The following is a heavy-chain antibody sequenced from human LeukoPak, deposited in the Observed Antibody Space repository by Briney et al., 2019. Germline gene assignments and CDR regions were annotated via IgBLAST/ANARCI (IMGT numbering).Heavy chain of an antibody. Sequence: ASVKVSCKASGYTFTSYDINWVRQATGQGLEWMGWISAYNGNTNYTQKLQGRVTMTTDTSTSTAYMELRSLRSDDTAVYYCARVRDTIFGVVTEDYWGQGTLVTVSS. J-gene: IGHJ4*02. D-gene: IGHD3-3*01. CDR2: ISAYNGNT. V-gene: IGHV1-18*01. CDR1: GYTFTSYD. CDR3: ARVRDTIFGVVTEDY.